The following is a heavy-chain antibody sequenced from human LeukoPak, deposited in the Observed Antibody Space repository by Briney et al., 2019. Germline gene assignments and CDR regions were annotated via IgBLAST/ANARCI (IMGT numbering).Heavy chain of an antibody. CDR1: GGSISSYY. Sequence: SETLSLTCTVSGGSISSYYWSWIRQPPGKGLEWIGYIYYSGSTNYNPSLKSRVTISVDTSKNQFSLKLSSVTAADTAVCYCARGPIAAAGAHYFDYWGQGTLVTVSS. V-gene: IGHV4-59*01. CDR2: IYYSGST. J-gene: IGHJ4*02. CDR3: ARGPIAAAGAHYFDY. D-gene: IGHD6-13*01.